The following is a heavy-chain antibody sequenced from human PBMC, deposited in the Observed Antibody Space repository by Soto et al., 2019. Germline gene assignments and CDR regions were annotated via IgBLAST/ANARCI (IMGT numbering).Heavy chain of an antibody. Sequence: QVQLVESGGGVVQPGRSLRLSCAASGFTFSSYGMHWVRQAPGKGLEWVAVISYAGDYQYYADSVKDRFTISRDNSKNTLYLQMNTLRPEDTAVYFCAKSQGGSSWYEGDFWGQGTLVTVSS. D-gene: IGHD6-13*01. J-gene: IGHJ4*02. CDR3: AKSQGGSSWYEGDF. CDR1: GFTFSSYG. CDR2: ISYAGDYQ. V-gene: IGHV3-30*18.